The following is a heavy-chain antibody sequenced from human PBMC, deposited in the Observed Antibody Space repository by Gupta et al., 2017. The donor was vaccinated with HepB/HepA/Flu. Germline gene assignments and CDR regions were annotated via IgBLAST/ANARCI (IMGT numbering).Heavy chain of an antibody. J-gene: IGHJ4*02. CDR1: GFSFSNYP. V-gene: IGHV3-23*01. CDR3: ARGLTILDY. Sequence: EVQLLESGGGLVQPGGSLKVSWAASGFSFSNYPMTWVRQAPGKGLEWVSAISASDGSTHYADSVKGRFTISRDTSKNTGYLEMNSLRAEDTAVYYCARGLTILDYWGQGTLVTVSS. D-gene: IGHD1-26*01. CDR2: ISASDGST.